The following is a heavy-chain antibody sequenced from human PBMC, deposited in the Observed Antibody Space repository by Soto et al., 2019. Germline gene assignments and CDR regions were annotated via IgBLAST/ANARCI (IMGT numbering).Heavy chain of an antibody. D-gene: IGHD3-10*01. CDR2: INHSGSP. J-gene: IGHJ6*03. V-gene: IGHV4-34*01. CDR3: ARGSRGELFPARTYYYYMDV. CDR1: GGSFSGYY. Sequence: QVQLQQWGAGLLKPSETLSLTCAVYGGSFSGYYWSWIRQPPGQRLEWIGEINHSGSPNYNPALKSRVTISVDTSKNQFSLQLSSVTAADTAVYYCARGSRGELFPARTYYYYMDVWGKGTTVTVSS.